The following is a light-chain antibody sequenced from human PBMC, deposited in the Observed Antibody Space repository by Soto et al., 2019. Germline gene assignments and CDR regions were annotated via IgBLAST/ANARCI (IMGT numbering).Light chain of an antibody. CDR2: RDS. CDR3: EVWDSSTARV. CDR1: NIGSKK. Sequence: SYELTQPLSVSVALGQTARITCGGNNIGSKKVHWYQQKPGQAPVLVIYRDSNRPSGIPERFSGSNSGNTATLTIGRAQAGDEADYDCEVWDSSTARVVGGGTKLTVL. J-gene: IGLJ3*02. V-gene: IGLV3-9*01.